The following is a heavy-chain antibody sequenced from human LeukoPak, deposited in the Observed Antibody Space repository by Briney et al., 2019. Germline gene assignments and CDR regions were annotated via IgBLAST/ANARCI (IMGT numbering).Heavy chain of an antibody. Sequence: ASVKVSCKASGYTFTTYGISWVRQAPGQGLEWMGWISTRSGNTKYPQKFQGRVTMTADTSTSTAYMELRILGSADTAVYYCARDVNWDLDYWGQGTLVTVSS. V-gene: IGHV1-18*01. D-gene: IGHD7-27*01. CDR3: ARDVNWDLDY. J-gene: IGHJ4*02. CDR2: ISTRSGNT. CDR1: GYTFTTYG.